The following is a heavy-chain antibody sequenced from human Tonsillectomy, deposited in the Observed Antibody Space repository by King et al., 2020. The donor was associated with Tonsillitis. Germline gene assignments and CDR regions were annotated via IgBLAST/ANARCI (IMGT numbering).Heavy chain of an antibody. V-gene: IGHV3-53*01. CDR2: IYSGDTT. D-gene: IGHD6-19*01. CDR1: GFTVSNYC. Sequence: VQLVESGGGLIQPGGSLRLSCAASGFTVSNYCIHWVRQAPGKGLEWVSLIYSGDTTYYADSVRGRFTISRDNFKNTLYLDMNALRVDETAVYYCARDHGAGHDGFDFWGQGTMVTVSS. J-gene: IGHJ3*01. CDR3: ARDHGAGHDGFDF.